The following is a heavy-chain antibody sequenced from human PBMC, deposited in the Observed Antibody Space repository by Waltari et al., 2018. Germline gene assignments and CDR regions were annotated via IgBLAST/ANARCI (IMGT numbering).Heavy chain of an antibody. CDR1: GGSIRSYD. V-gene: IGHV4-59*08. Sequence: QVQLQESGPGLVKPSETLSLTCTVSGGSIRSYDWSWIRQPPGKGLEWIAYISFSGSTNYNPSLESRVTISVDTSKNQCSLKLSSVTAADTAVYYCARAGSSSRGLDPWGQGTLVTVSS. CDR3: ARAGSSSRGLDP. D-gene: IGHD6-13*01. CDR2: ISFSGST. J-gene: IGHJ5*02.